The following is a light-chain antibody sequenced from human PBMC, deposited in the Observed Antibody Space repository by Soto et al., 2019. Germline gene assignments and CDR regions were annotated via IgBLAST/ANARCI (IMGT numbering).Light chain of an antibody. Sequence: EIVLTQSPGTLSLSPGERATLSCRASASLSTNSLAWYQQKPGQPPRLLIYAASTRHTDIPDRFTGSGSGTDFALTISRLEPEDFAVYYCQQYDTSPRTFGQGTKVEIK. CDR3: QQYDTSPRT. CDR1: ASLSTNS. J-gene: IGKJ1*01. V-gene: IGKV3-20*01. CDR2: AAS.